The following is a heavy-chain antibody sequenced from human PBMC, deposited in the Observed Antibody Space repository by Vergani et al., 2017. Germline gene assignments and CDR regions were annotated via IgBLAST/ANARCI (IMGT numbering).Heavy chain of an antibody. CDR3: ARESFYGDRDHDAFDI. CDR2: ISAYNGNT. CDR1: GYTFTSYG. J-gene: IGHJ3*02. V-gene: IGHV1-18*01. D-gene: IGHD4-17*01. Sequence: QVQLVQSGAEVKKPGASVKVSCKASGYTFTSYGISWVRQAPGQGLEWMGWISAYNGNTNYAQKLQGRVTMTTDTSTSTAYMALRSLRSDDTAVYYCARESFYGDRDHDAFDIWGQGTMVTVSS.